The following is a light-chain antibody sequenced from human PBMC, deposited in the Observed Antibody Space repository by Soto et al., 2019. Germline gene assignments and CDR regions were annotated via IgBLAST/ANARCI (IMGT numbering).Light chain of an antibody. Sequence: DIQMTQSPSTLSASVGDSVSINCRASQSISAWLAWYQQKPGKAPRLLIYAASSLQSGVSSRFSGSGSGTDFTLTISSLQPEDSATYYCQQSYSLPYTFGQGTK. CDR3: QQSYSLPYT. J-gene: IGKJ2*01. V-gene: IGKV1-39*01. CDR2: AAS. CDR1: QSISAW.